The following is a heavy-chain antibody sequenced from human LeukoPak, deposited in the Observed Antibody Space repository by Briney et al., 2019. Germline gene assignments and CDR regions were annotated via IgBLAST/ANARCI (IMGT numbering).Heavy chain of an antibody. Sequence: GGSLRLSCAASGFTVSSNYMSWVRQAPGKGLEWVSGISWNSGSIGYADSVKGRFTISRDNAKNSLYLQMNSLRAEDMALYYCAKDRGMGTTMVRGVSAAFDIWGQGTMVTVSS. V-gene: IGHV3-9*03. D-gene: IGHD3-10*01. J-gene: IGHJ3*02. CDR1: GFTVSSNY. CDR3: AKDRGMGTTMVRGVSAAFDI. CDR2: ISWNSGSI.